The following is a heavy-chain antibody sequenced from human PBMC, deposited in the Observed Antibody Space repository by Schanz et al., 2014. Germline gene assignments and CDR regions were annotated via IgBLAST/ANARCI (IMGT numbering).Heavy chain of an antibody. CDR1: GDSISTYS. D-gene: IGHD3-16*01. V-gene: IGHV4-59*01. J-gene: IGHJ6*02. Sequence: QVQLQESGPGLVKPSETLSLTCTVSGDSISTYSWNWVRQAPGKGLEWIGYINYSGSTNYIPSLKSRVTISVDTSKSQFSLRLNSVIAADTAVYYCARGGGGWNFYGMDVWGQGTTVTVSS. CDR3: ARGGGGWNFYGMDV. CDR2: INYSGST.